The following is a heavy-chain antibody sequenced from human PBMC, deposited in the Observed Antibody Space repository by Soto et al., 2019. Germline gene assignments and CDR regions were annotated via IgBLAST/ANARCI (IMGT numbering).Heavy chain of an antibody. J-gene: IGHJ4*02. CDR2: ISYDGSNK. D-gene: IGHD3-10*01. Sequence: QVQLVESGGGVVQPGRSLRLSCAASGFTFSSYGMHWVRQAPGKGLEWVAVISYDGSNKYYADSVKGRFTISRDNSKNTLYLQMNSLRAEDTAVYYYAKDHRELLWFGELADWGQGTLVTVSS. CDR1: GFTFSSYG. V-gene: IGHV3-30*18. CDR3: AKDHRELLWFGELAD.